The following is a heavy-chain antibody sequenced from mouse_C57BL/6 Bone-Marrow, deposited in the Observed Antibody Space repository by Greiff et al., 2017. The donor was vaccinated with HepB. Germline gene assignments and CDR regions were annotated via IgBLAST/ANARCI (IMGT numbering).Heavy chain of an antibody. D-gene: IGHD3-2*02. Sequence: EVKLMESGPELVKPGASVKISCKASGYSFTDYNMNWVKQSNGKSLEWIGVINPNYGTTSYNQKFKGKATLTVDQSSSTAYMQLNSLTSEDSAVYYCAPDSSCYVEDYAMDYWGQGTSVTVSS. CDR1: GYSFTDYN. J-gene: IGHJ4*01. CDR3: APDSSCYVEDYAMDY. CDR2: INPNYGTT. V-gene: IGHV1-39*01.